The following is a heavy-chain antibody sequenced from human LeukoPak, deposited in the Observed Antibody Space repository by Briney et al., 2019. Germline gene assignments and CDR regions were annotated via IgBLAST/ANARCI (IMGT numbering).Heavy chain of an antibody. Sequence: GGSLRLSCAASGFPFSSHNMNWVRQAPGKGLEWVSYITSSSSNIYYADSVKSRFTISRDNAKNSLYLQMDSLRAEDTAVYYCARAIFSSGWYLIDYWGQGTLVTISS. CDR3: ARAIFSSGWYLIDY. J-gene: IGHJ4*02. CDR2: ITSSSSNI. D-gene: IGHD6-19*01. V-gene: IGHV3-21*01. CDR1: GFPFSSHN.